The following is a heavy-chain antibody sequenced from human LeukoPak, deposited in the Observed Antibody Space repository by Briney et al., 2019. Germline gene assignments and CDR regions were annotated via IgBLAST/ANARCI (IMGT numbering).Heavy chain of an antibody. D-gene: IGHD2/OR15-2a*01. CDR2: ISPSGDNT. Sequence: HPGGSLRLSCASSGFTFSSYTMGWLSQAPGEGLEWASSISPSGDNTHYTDSVKGRFTISRDKSKSTVYLQMNSLRAEDTAVYYCARGLLSGILSNWFDPWGQGTLVTVSS. CDR1: GFTFSSYT. J-gene: IGHJ5*02. CDR3: ARGLLSGILSNWFDP. V-gene: IGHV3-23*01.